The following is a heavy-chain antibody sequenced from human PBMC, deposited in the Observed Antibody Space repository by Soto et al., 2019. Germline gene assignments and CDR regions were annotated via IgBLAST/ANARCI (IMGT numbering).Heavy chain of an antibody. Sequence: LSLTCAVSGDSISSKNWWNWVRQPPGEGPEWIGEIYHSGSTNYNPSLKSRVTISVDKSKNQFSLKLSSVTAADTAVYYCARHPASYDILTGHIDYWGQGTLVTVSS. V-gene: IGHV4-4*02. D-gene: IGHD3-9*01. CDR3: ARHPASYDILTGHIDY. CDR2: IYHSGST. CDR1: GDSISSKNW. J-gene: IGHJ4*02.